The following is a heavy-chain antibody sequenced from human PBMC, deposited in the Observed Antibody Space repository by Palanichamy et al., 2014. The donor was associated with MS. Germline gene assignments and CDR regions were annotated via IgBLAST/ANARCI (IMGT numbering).Heavy chain of an antibody. D-gene: IGHD3-3*01. V-gene: IGHV4-30-4*01. Sequence: VQLQESGPGLVKPSQTLSLTCTVSGASISSGDYYWSWIRQPPGQGLEWIGYIYYSGSTYYTPSLKSRVSMSVDTSKNQFSLKLTSVTAADTAVYYCARVRDFWSGYQNFYLDLWGRGTLVTVSS. J-gene: IGHJ2*01. CDR1: GASISSGDYY. CDR3: ARVRDFWSGYQNFYLDL. CDR2: IYYSGST.